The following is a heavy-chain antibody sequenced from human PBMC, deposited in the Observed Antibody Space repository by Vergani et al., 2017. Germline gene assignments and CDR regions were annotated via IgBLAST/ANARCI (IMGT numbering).Heavy chain of an antibody. J-gene: IGHJ1*01. CDR3: ARALARAPGGIQH. Sequence: EVQLVESGGHLAQPGRSLTLSCAASGFNFEDYAMHWVRQTPDRGLEWISGISWNSDYIGYADSVKGRFSISRDNAKNSLYLQMNSLRAEDTALYYCARALARAPGGIQHWGQGTLVTVSS. V-gene: IGHV3-9*01. D-gene: IGHD3-16*01. CDR2: ISWNSDYI. CDR1: GFNFEDYA.